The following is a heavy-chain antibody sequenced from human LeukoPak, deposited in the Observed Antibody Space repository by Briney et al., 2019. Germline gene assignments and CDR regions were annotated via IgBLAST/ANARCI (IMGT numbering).Heavy chain of an antibody. CDR2: IYYSGST. V-gene: IGHV4-39*01. D-gene: IGHD3-9*01. CDR1: GGSISSSSYY. Sequence: SETLSLTCTVPGGSISSSSYYWGWIRQPPGKGLEWIGSIYYSGSTYYNPSLKSRVTISVDTSKNQFSLKLSSVTAADTAVYYCARLGYDILTGYHPFDYWGQGTLVTVSS. J-gene: IGHJ4*02. CDR3: ARLGYDILTGYHPFDY.